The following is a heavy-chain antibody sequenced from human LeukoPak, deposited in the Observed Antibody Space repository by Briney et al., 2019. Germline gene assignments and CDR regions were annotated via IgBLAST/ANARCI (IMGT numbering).Heavy chain of an antibody. CDR1: GFTFSNYE. D-gene: IGHD6-13*01. V-gene: IGHV3-48*03. CDR2: ISSTSNMI. CDR3: ATASGSWYRYYFDN. J-gene: IGHJ4*02. Sequence: PGGSLRLSCAASGFTFSNYEMNWVRQAPGKGLEWVSYISSTSNMIYYPDSVRGRFTISRDNAENSLYLQMNSLRVEDTAVYYCATASGSWYRYYFDNWGQGTLVTVSS.